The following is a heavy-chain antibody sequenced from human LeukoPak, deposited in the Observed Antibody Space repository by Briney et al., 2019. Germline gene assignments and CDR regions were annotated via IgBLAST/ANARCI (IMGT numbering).Heavy chain of an antibody. Sequence: GASVKVSCKASGHTFTSYGISWVRQAPGQGLEWMGWISAYNGNTNYAQKLQGRVTVTTDTSTSTAYMELRSLRSDDTAVYYCARGRGGSSWYYYYYMDVWGKGTTVTVSS. CDR1: GHTFTSYG. CDR2: ISAYNGNT. V-gene: IGHV1-18*01. D-gene: IGHD6-13*01. CDR3: ARGRGGSSWYYYYYMDV. J-gene: IGHJ6*03.